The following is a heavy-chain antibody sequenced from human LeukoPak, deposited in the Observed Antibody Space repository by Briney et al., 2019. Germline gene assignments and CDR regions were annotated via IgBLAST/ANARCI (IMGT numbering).Heavy chain of an antibody. J-gene: IGHJ4*02. CDR2: ITTSSSYM. V-gene: IGHV3-21*01. CDR1: GFTFSDYN. D-gene: IGHD6-19*01. CDR3: ARHGSGWYMNDY. Sequence: GGSLRLSCVASGFTFSDYNMNWVRQAPGKGLEWVSSITTSSSYMYYADSVKGRFTISRDNAKNSLYPHMNSLRAEDTAVYYCARHGSGWYMNDYWGQGTLVTVSS.